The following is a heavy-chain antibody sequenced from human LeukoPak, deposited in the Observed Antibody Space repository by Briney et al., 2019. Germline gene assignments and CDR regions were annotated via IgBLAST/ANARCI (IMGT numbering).Heavy chain of an antibody. Sequence: GGSLRLSCAASGFTFSSYAMSWVRQAPGKGLLWVSRINSDGTSTSYADSVKGRFTISRDNAKNTLYLQMDSLRPEDTAIYYCARSDWFDPWGQGTLVTVSS. CDR3: ARSDWFDP. J-gene: IGHJ5*02. CDR1: GFTFSSYA. V-gene: IGHV3-74*03. CDR2: INSDGTST.